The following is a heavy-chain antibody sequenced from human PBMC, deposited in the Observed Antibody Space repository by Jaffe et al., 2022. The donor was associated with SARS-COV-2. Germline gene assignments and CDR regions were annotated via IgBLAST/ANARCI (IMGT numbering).Heavy chain of an antibody. CDR1: GGTFSSYA. V-gene: IGHV1-69*01. D-gene: IGHD2-15*01. Sequence: QVQLVQSGAEVKKPGSSVKVSCKASGGTFSSYAISWVRQAPGQGLEWMGGIIPIFGTANYAQKFQGRVTITADESTSTAYMELSSLRSEDTAVYYCARLLGYCSGGSCPREGEYYYGMDVWGQGTTVTVSS. CDR3: ARLLGYCSGGSCPREGEYYYGMDV. CDR2: IIPIFGTA. J-gene: IGHJ6*02.